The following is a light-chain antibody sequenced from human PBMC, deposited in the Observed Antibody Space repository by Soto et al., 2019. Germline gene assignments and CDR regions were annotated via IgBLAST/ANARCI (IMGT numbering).Light chain of an antibody. CDR3: SSYASNGDVL. Sequence: QSVLTQPASVSGSPGQSITISCTGTSSDVGTYEYVSWYQHHPGKAPKLMIYDVSNQPSGVSDRFSGSKSGNTASLTISGLQAEDEADYYCSSYASNGDVLFGGGTKLTVL. CDR2: DVS. V-gene: IGLV2-14*03. CDR1: SSDVGTYEY. J-gene: IGLJ2*01.